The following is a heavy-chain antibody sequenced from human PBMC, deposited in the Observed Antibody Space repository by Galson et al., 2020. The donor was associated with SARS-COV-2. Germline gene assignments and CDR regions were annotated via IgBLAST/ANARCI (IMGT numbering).Heavy chain of an antibody. V-gene: IGHV4-39*01. CDR1: GGSISSSIYY. CDR3: ASSYDLWSGYPTYDDYYMDD. Sequence: SETLSLTRTLSGGSISSSIYYWGSIRQPPGKGLEWIGSIYYSGLTYYNPSLKSRVTISVDTSKNQFSLKLSSVTAADTAVYYCASSYDLWSGYPTYDDYYMDDRGKGTTVTVSS. J-gene: IGHJ6*03. CDR2: IYYSGLT. D-gene: IGHD3-3*01.